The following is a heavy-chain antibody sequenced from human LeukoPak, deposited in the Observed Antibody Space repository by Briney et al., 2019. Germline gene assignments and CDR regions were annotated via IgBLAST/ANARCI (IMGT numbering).Heavy chain of an antibody. Sequence: SETLSLTRTVSGGSISSYYWSWIRQPPGKGLEWIGYFHDSRGPNYNPSLRSRASISIDTSKSQFSLELGSVTAADTAVYYCARGDPTGRPGIAFDYWAQGTLVTVSS. CDR2: FHDSRGP. V-gene: IGHV4-59*01. J-gene: IGHJ4*02. CDR1: GGSISSYY. D-gene: IGHD1-26*01. CDR3: ARGDPTGRPGIAFDY.